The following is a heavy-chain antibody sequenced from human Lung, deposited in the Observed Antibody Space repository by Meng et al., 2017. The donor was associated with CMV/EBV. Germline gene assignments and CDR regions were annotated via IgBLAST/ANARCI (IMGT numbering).Heavy chain of an antibody. CDR2: IYQSEST. V-gene: IGHV4-38-2*02. CDR1: GYSISSGYY. Sequence: GSLRPSCTVTGYSISSGYYWGWIRQHPGKGLEWIGSIYQSESTYYNPSLKSRVTISVDTSKNQLSLRLSSVTAADTAVHYCARGIYGSVDYWGQGTLVTGSS. J-gene: IGHJ4*02. CDR3: ARGIYGSVDY. D-gene: IGHD3-10*01.